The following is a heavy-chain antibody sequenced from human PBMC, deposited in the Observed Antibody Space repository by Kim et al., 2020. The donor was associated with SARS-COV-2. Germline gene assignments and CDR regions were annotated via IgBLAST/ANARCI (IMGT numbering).Heavy chain of an antibody. CDR1: GGSISNYY. J-gene: IGHJ4*02. V-gene: IGHV4-59*01. D-gene: IGHD3-22*01. Sequence: SETLSLTCTVSGGSISNYYWSWIRQPPGKGLEWIGNIYYSGTTNYNPSLKSRVTISVDTSKNQFSLKLHSVTAADTAIYYCARNRGWIITPFDSWGQGTL. CDR3: ARNRGWIITPFDS. CDR2: IYYSGTT.